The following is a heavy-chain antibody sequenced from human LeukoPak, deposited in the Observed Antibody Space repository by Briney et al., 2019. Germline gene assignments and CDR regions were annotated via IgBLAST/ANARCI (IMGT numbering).Heavy chain of an antibody. CDR1: GGTFSSYA. V-gene: IGHV1-69*05. Sequence: SVKVSCKASGGTFSSYAISWVRQAPGQGLEWMGGIIPIFGTANYAQKFQGRVTITTDESTSTAYMELSSLRSEDTAVYYCARDEYSSSGHYYYMDVWGKGTTVTVSS. J-gene: IGHJ6*03. D-gene: IGHD6-6*01. CDR2: IIPIFGTA. CDR3: ARDEYSSSGHYYYMDV.